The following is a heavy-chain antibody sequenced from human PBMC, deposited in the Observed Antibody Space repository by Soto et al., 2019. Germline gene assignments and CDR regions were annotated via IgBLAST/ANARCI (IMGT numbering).Heavy chain of an antibody. CDR1: GGTFSSYA. CDR3: ARDRGEYYYDSSGFYYFDY. V-gene: IGHV1-69*13. J-gene: IGHJ4*02. Sequence: SVKHSCKASGGTFSSYAISWVRQAPGQGLEWMGGIIPIFGTANYAQKFQGRVTITADESTSTAYMELSSLRSEDTAVYYCARDRGEYYYDSSGFYYFDYWGQGTLVTVSS. CDR2: IIPIFGTA. D-gene: IGHD3-22*01.